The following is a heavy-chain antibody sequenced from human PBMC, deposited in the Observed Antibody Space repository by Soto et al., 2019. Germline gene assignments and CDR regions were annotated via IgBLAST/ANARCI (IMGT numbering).Heavy chain of an antibody. CDR2: IYYSGST. CDR3: AREDSGSSIDN. D-gene: IGHD6-6*01. Sequence: PSETLSLTCTVSGGSISSYYWTWIRQPPGKGLEWIGYIYYSGSTNYNPSLKSRVTISVDTSKNQFSLKLSSVTAADTAVYYCAREDSGSSIDNWGQGTLVTVSS. CDR1: GGSISSYY. J-gene: IGHJ4*02. V-gene: IGHV4-59*01.